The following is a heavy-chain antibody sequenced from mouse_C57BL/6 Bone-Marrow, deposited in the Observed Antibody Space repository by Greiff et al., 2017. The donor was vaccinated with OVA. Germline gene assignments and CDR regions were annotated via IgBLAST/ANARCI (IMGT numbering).Heavy chain of an antibody. CDR1: GFSLTSYG. J-gene: IGHJ1*03. D-gene: IGHD2-3*01. Sequence: VMLVESGPGLVAPSQSLSITCTVSGFSLTSYGVDWVRQPPGKGLEWLGGIWGGGSTNYNSALMSRLSISKDNSKSQVFVKMKRLQTDDTAMYDCAKRGLLDWYFDVWGTGTTVTVSS. CDR3: AKRGLLDWYFDV. CDR2: IWGGGST. V-gene: IGHV2-9*01.